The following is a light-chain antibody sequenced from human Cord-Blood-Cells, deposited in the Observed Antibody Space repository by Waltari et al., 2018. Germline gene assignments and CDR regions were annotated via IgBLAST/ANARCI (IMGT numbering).Light chain of an antibody. Sequence: QSALTQSASVSGSPGQTITISCTGTTSDVGRYNLVSCYQQHPGKAPKLVIYEGSKRPSRVSNRFSGAKAGNTASLTISGLQAEDEADYYCCSYAGSVVFGGGTKLTVL. V-gene: IGLV2-23*01. CDR3: CSYAGSVV. CDR1: TSDVGRYNL. CDR2: EGS. J-gene: IGLJ2*01.